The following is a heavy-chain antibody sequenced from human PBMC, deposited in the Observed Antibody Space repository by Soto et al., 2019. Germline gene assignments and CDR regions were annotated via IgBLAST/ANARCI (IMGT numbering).Heavy chain of an antibody. V-gene: IGHV4-59*08. CDR1: GGAISSYY. D-gene: IGHD6-13*01. Sequence: QVQLQESGPGLVKPSETLSLTCTVSGGAISSYYWSWIRQPPGKGLEWIAYIYYSGSTNYNPSLKSRVAISVDTSKNQFSLKLNSVTAADTAVYYCARLNPAAGAQNFDHWGQGTLVTVSS. J-gene: IGHJ4*02. CDR2: IYYSGST. CDR3: ARLNPAAGAQNFDH.